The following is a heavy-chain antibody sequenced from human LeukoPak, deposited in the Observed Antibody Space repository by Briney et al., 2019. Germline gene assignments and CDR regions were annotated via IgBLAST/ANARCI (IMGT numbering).Heavy chain of an antibody. CDR3: ARVLGAGSPRSPTPGY. CDR1: GFTFSSYG. J-gene: IGHJ4*02. CDR2: ISYDGSNK. V-gene: IGHV3-30*03. D-gene: IGHD2-2*01. Sequence: GGSLRLSCAASGFTFSSYGMHWVRQAPGKGLEWVAVISYDGSNKYYADSVKGRFTISRDNSKNTLYLQMNSLRAEDTAVYYCARVLGAGSPRSPTPGYWGQGTLVTVSS.